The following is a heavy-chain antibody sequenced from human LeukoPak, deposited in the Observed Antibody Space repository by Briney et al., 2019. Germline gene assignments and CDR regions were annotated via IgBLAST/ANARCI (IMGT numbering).Heavy chain of an antibody. Sequence: GASVKVSCEASGYTFTSNDINWVRQATGQGLEWMGWINPNSGNTGYAQKFQGRVTMTRDTSTSTVYMELSSLRSEDTAVYYCARDYDILTGYYGSRWFDPWGQGTLVTVSS. CDR1: GYTFTSND. CDR3: ARDYDILTGYYGSRWFDP. V-gene: IGHV1-8*01. CDR2: INPNSGNT. J-gene: IGHJ5*02. D-gene: IGHD3-9*01.